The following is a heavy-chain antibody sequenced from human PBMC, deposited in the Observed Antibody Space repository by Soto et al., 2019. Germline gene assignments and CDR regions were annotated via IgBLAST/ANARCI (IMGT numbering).Heavy chain of an antibody. D-gene: IGHD3-10*01. Sequence: GXLXLSCATSEFTFXNYWMHWVRQVPWRGLLCVSRIDTDGSTTSYADFAKGRFTITWDTSASTAYMELSSLRSEYTSVYYCATGLLSPGFHYYHYYGMYVWGQGTTGTVSS. CDR3: ATGLLSPGFHYYHYYGMYV. CDR2: IDTDGSTT. V-gene: IGHV3-74*01. J-gene: IGHJ6*02. CDR1: EFTFXNYW.